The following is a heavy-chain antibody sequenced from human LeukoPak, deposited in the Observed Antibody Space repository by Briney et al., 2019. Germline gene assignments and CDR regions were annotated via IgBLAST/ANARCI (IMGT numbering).Heavy chain of an antibody. V-gene: IGHV3-21*01. D-gene: IGHD1-26*01. CDR2: ISTKSQYI. J-gene: IGHJ4*02. CDR1: GFTFNNYG. CDR3: ARRYSGSYYHDY. Sequence: GGSLRLSCVASGFTFNNYGMNWVRQAPGKGLEWVSFISTKSQYIFYADSVRGRFTISRDSAASSLFLQMNSLRAEDTAVYYCARRYSGSYYHDYWGQGTLVTVSS.